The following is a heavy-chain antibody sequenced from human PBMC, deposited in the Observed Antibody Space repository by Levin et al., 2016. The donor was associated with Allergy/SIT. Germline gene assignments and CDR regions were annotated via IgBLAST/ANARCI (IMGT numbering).Heavy chain of an antibody. CDR3: AREALGRLATSPYFDY. J-gene: IGHJ4*02. CDR1: GYTFTSYA. CDR2: INAGNGNT. Sequence: ASVKVSCKASGYTFTSYAMHWVRQAPGQRLEWMGWINAGNGNTKYSQKFQSRVTITRDTSASTAYMELSSLRSEDTAVYYCAREALGRLATSPYFDYWGQGTLVTVSS. V-gene: IGHV1-3*01. D-gene: IGHD6-25*01.